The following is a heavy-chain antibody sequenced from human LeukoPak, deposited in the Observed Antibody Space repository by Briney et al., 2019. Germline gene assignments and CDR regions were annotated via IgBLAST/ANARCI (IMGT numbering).Heavy chain of an antibody. CDR3: ARGARGSTTGTSFDY. J-gene: IGHJ4*02. Sequence: GGSLRLSCAASGFTFSSYAMHWVRQAPGKGLEWVAVISYDGSNKYYADSMKGRFTISRDNSKNTLYLQMNSLRAEDTAVYYCARGARGSTTGTSFDYWGQGTLVTVSS. V-gene: IGHV3-30*04. CDR1: GFTFSSYA. CDR2: ISYDGSNK. D-gene: IGHD1-1*01.